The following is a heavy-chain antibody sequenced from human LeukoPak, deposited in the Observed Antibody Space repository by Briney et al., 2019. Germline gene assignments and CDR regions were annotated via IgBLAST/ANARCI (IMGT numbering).Heavy chain of an antibody. CDR2: IYYSGST. CDR1: GGSISSYY. D-gene: IGHD1-26*01. Sequence: SETLSLTCTVSGGSISSYYWSWIRQPPGKGLEWIGYIYYSGSTNYNPSLKSRVTISVDTSKNQFSLKLCSVTAADTAVYYCARGSTSGSYYYFDYWGQGTLVTVSS. CDR3: ARGSTSGSYYYFDY. V-gene: IGHV4-59*01. J-gene: IGHJ4*02.